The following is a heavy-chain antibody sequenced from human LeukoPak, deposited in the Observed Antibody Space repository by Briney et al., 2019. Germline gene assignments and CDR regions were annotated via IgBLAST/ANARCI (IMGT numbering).Heavy chain of an antibody. CDR3: ARHGHHGDHYC. J-gene: IGHJ4*02. CDR1: GGSISAISGGPYY. D-gene: IGHD2-21*02. Sequence: PSETLSLTCTVSGGSISAISGGPYYWGWIRQPPGKGLEWIGSGHYSSNTSNPSLRSRVTISLDTSKNQSSLRMSSVTAADTAVYYCARHGHHGDHYCWGQGILVTVSS. V-gene: IGHV4-39*01. CDR2: GHYSSNT.